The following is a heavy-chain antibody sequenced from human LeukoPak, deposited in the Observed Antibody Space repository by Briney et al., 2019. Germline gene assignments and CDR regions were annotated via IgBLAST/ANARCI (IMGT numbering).Heavy chain of an antibody. J-gene: IGHJ4*02. Sequence: GGSLRLSSAASGFTLSSYAMHWVRQAPGKGLEYVSGITRKGDRTYYADSVKGRFTISRDNSKNTLYLQMGGLRAEDMAVYYCAREAAGVVYWGQGTLVTVSS. CDR3: AREAAGVVY. CDR2: ITRKGDRT. V-gene: IGHV3-64*02. CDR1: GFTLSSYA. D-gene: IGHD6-13*01.